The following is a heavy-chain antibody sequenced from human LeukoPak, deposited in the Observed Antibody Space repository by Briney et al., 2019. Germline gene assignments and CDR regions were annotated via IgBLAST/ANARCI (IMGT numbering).Heavy chain of an antibody. D-gene: IGHD4-17*01. V-gene: IGHV3-30*02. CDR3: AKPSTHDYGDYKGGFDY. CDR1: GFTFSSYG. J-gene: IGHJ4*02. CDR2: IRYDGSNK. Sequence: PGGSLRLSCAASGFTFSSYGMHWVRQAPGKGLDWVAFIRYDGSNKYYADSVKGRFTISRDNSKNTLYLQMNSLRAEDTAVYYCAKPSTHDYGDYKGGFDYWGQGTLVTVSS.